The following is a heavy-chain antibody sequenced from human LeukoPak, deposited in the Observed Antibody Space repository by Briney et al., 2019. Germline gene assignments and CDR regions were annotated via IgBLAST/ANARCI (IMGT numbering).Heavy chain of an antibody. V-gene: IGHV3-23*01. D-gene: IGHD6-13*01. CDR1: GFTFTNYA. Sequence: GGSLRLSCAASGFTFTNYAMSWVRQAPGKGLEWVSAISAAGRTYYADSVKGRFTISRDSSKNTLFLQMSSLGDGDTAVYYCAKDATEFSSSWYGDWGQGTRVTVSS. J-gene: IGHJ4*02. CDR3: AKDATEFSSSWYGD. CDR2: ISAAGRT.